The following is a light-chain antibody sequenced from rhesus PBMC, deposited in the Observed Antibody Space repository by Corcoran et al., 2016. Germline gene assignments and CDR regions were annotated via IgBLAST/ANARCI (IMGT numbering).Light chain of an antibody. CDR3: MQALEFPT. Sequence: DIVMTQTPLSLPVTPGEPASISCRSSQSLLDSEDGNTYLDWYLQKPGHSPQLLIYKVSNRAPGGPDRFSGSGSDTEFTLKISRVEAEDIGVYYCMQALEFPTFGGGTKVEIK. J-gene: IGKJ4*01. CDR2: KVS. V-gene: IGKV2-104*02. CDR1: QSLLDSEDGNTY.